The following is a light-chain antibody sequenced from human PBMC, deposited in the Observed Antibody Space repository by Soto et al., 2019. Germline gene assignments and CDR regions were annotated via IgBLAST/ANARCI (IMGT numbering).Light chain of an antibody. Sequence: QSVLTQPPSVSGAPGQRVTISCTGSSSNIGAGYDIHWYQQLPGTAPKLLIYGNSNRPSGVPDRFSGSKSGTSASLAITGLQAEFEADYYCQSYDSSLSGHYVFGTGTKVTVL. J-gene: IGLJ1*01. V-gene: IGLV1-40*01. CDR2: GNS. CDR1: SSNIGAGYD. CDR3: QSYDSSLSGHYV.